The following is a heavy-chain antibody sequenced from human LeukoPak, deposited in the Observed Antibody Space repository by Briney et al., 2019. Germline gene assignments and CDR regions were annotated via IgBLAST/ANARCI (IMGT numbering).Heavy chain of an antibody. V-gene: IGHV1-69*13. CDR2: LTQFFRRT. CDR3: ATSESGRSWDWFAP. CDR1: GGTFSSYA. Sequence: GASVKVSCKASGGTFSSYAISWVRQAPGQGLEWMGGLTQFFRRTNYTQKFQGRLTITADASSSTAYMELSDLRSDDTAVYYCATSESGRSWDWFAPWGQGTPVTVSS. D-gene: IGHD3-10*01. J-gene: IGHJ5*02.